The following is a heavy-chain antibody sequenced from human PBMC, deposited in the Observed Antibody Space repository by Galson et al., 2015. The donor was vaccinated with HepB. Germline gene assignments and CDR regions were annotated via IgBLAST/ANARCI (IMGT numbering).Heavy chain of an antibody. Sequence: SLRLSCAASGFTFSSYAMSWVRQAPGKGLEWVSAISGSGGSTYYADSVKGRFTISRDNSKNTLYLQMNSLRAEDTAVYYCAKAPYRRLAPNDYWGQGTLVTVSS. CDR2: ISGSGGST. CDR3: AKAPYRRLAPNDY. J-gene: IGHJ4*02. V-gene: IGHV3-23*01. D-gene: IGHD6-19*01. CDR1: GFTFSSYA.